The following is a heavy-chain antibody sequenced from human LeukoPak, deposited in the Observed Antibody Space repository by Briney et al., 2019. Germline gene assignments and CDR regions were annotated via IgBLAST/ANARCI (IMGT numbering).Heavy chain of an antibody. J-gene: IGHJ3*01. CDR3: ARGAVYDVRAFDV. V-gene: IGHV1-69*13. CDR1: GYTFTSYG. Sequence: SVKVSCKASGYTFTSYGISWVRQAPGQGLEWMGGIIPIFGTANYAQKFQGRVTITADESTSTAYMELSSLRSEDTAVYYCARGAVYDVRAFDVWGQGTMVTVSS. D-gene: IGHD3-3*01. CDR2: IIPIFGTA.